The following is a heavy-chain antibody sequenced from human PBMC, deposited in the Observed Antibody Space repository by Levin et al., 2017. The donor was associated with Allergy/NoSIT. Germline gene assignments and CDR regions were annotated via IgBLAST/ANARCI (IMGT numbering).Heavy chain of an antibody. CDR1: GFTFSNYG. V-gene: IGHV3-30*18. CDR2: ISYDGRLK. D-gene: IGHD2-2*01. Sequence: GGSLRLSCEASGFTFSNYGRKWVRQAPGKGLEWVAVISYDGRLKYYSDSVRGRFSISRDDSKNTLYLQMNSLRAEDTAVYYCAKEVEPYASSFLDYWGQGALVTVSS. J-gene: IGHJ4*02. CDR3: AKEVEPYASSFLDY.